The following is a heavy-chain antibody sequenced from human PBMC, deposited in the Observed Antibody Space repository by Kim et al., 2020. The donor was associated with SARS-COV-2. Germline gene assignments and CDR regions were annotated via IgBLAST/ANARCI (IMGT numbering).Heavy chain of an antibody. CDR1: GFTFSSYA. V-gene: IGHV3-23*01. Sequence: GGSLRLSCAASGFTFSSYAMSWVRQAPGKGLEWVSAISGSGGSTYYADSVKGRFTISRDNSKNTLYLQMNSLRAEDTAVYYCAKERGAAAGTGDWFDPWGQGTLVTVSS. D-gene: IGHD6-13*01. J-gene: IGHJ5*02. CDR3: AKERGAAAGTGDWFDP. CDR2: ISGSGGST.